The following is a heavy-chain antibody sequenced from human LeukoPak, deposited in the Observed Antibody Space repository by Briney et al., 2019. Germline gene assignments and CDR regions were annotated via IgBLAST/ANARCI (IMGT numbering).Heavy chain of an antibody. V-gene: IGHV4-31*03. CDR1: GGSISNGGYY. CDR3: ARDLGGGGSYFAFDI. J-gene: IGHJ3*02. D-gene: IGHD1-26*01. Sequence: SQTLSLTCTVSGGSISNGGYYWSWIRQHPGKGLEWIGYIYYSGSTYYNPSLKSRVTISVDTSKNQFSLKLSSVTAADTAVYYCARDLGGGGSYFAFDIWGQGTMVTVSS. CDR2: IYYSGST.